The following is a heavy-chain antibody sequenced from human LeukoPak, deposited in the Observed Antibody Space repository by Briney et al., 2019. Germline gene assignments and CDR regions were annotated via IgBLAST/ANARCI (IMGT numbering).Heavy chain of an antibody. J-gene: IGHJ3*02. Sequence: ASVKVSCKGSGYTLTDHYMHWGRPAPGQGVEWLGWIKPDSGGINYAQNFQGRVTMTRDTSISTAYMELSRLRSDDTAVYYCARVGGGAAAVVFDIWGQGTMVTVSS. V-gene: IGHV1-2*02. D-gene: IGHD6-13*01. CDR3: ARVGGGAAAVVFDI. CDR1: GYTLTDHY. CDR2: IKPDSGGI.